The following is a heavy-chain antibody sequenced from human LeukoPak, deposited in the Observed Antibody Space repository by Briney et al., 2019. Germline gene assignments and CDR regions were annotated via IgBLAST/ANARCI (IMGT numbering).Heavy chain of an antibody. D-gene: IGHD1-26*01. CDR3: ARDHSWSRWELLCDY. V-gene: IGHV3-21*01. CDR2: ISSSSSYI. CDR1: GFTFSTSA. Sequence: PGGSLRLSCAASGFTFSTSAMNWVRQAPGKGLEWVSSISSSSSYIYYADSVKGRFTISRDNAKNSLYLQMNSLRAEDTAVYYCARDHSWSRWELLCDYWGQGTLVTVSS. J-gene: IGHJ4*02.